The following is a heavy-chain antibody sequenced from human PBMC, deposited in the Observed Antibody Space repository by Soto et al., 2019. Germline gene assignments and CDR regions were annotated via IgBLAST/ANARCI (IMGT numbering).Heavy chain of an antibody. V-gene: IGHV4-30-4*01. D-gene: IGHD3-22*01. J-gene: IGHJ3*02. Sequence: QVQLQESGPGLVKPSQTLSLTCTVSGGSISSGDYYWSWIRQPPGKGLEWIGYIYYSGSTYYNPSLKSRVTISVDTSKNQFSLKPSSVTAADTAVYYCARDQGAAWYYDSSGYSWDAFDIWGQGTMVTVSS. CDR1: GGSISSGDYY. CDR3: ARDQGAAWYYDSSGYSWDAFDI. CDR2: IYYSGST.